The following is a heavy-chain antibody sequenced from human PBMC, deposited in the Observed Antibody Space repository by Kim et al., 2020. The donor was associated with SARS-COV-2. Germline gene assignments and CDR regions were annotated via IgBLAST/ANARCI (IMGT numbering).Heavy chain of an antibody. Sequence: ASVKVSCKASGYTFTSYGISWVRQAPGQGLEWMGWISAYNGNTNYAQKLQGRVTMTTDTSTSTAYMELRSLRSDDTAVYYCAINYDILTPFDYWGQGTLVTVSS. CDR2: ISAYNGNT. V-gene: IGHV1-18*01. J-gene: IGHJ4*02. CDR1: GYTFTSYG. D-gene: IGHD3-9*01. CDR3: AINYDILTPFDY.